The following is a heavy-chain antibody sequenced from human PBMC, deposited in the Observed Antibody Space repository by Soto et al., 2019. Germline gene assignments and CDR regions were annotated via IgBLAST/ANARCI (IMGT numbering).Heavy chain of an antibody. CDR3: AKGVCSSTSCYLLDAFDI. D-gene: IGHD2-2*01. CDR2: ISGSGGST. Sequence: EVQLLESGGGLVQPGGSLRLSCAASGFTFSSYAMSWVRQAPGKGLEWVSAISGSGGSTYYADSVKGRFTISRDNSKNTLYLQMNSLRAEDTAVYYCAKGVCSSTSCYLLDAFDIWGQGTMVTVSS. V-gene: IGHV3-23*01. J-gene: IGHJ3*02. CDR1: GFTFSSYA.